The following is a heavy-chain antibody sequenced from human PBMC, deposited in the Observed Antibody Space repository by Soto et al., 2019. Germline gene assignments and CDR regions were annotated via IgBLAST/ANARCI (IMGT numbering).Heavy chain of an antibody. J-gene: IGHJ3*02. V-gene: IGHV1-69*05. CDR3: AAPAGSYYFLDDAFDI. Sequence: LWWAEQSNGKGLEWMGGIIPIFGTANYAQKFQERVTITRDMSTSTAYMELSSLRSEDTAVYYCAAPAGSYYFLDDAFDIWGQGTMVTVSS. CDR2: IIPIFGTA. D-gene: IGHD1-26*01.